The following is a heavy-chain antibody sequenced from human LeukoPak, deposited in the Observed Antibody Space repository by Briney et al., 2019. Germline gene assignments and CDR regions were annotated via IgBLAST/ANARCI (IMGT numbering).Heavy chain of an antibody. J-gene: IGHJ4*02. CDR1: GFTFSSYG. V-gene: IGHV3-30*18. D-gene: IGHD6-13*01. Sequence: GGSLRLSCAASGFTFSSYGMHWVRQAPGKGLEWVAVISYDGSNKYYADSVKGRFTISRDNSKNTLYLQTNSLRAEDTAVYYCAKDLDVVSSSSWYFDYWGQGTLVTVSS. CDR3: AKDLDVVSSSSWYFDY. CDR2: ISYDGSNK.